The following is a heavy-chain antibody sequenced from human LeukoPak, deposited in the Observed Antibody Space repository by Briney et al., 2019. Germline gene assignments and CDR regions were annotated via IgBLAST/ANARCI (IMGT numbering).Heavy chain of an antibody. CDR1: GYSFTSYW. V-gene: IGHV5-51*01. CDR3: ARLTTVTEAYYYYYMDV. J-gene: IGHJ6*03. D-gene: IGHD4-17*01. Sequence: GESLKISCKGSGYSFTSYWIGWVRQMPGKGLEWMGIIYPGDSDTRYSPSFQGQVTISADKSISTAYLQWSSLKASDTAMYYCARLTTVTEAYYYYYMDVWGKGTTDTVSS. CDR2: IYPGDSDT.